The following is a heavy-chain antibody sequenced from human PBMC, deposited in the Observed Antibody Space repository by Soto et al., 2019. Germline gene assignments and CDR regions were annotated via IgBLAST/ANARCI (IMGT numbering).Heavy chain of an antibody. CDR3: AKDRDYYGSGRSWFDP. Sequence: GGSLRLSCAASGFTFSSYAMSWVRQAPGKGLEWVSAISGSGGSTYYADSVKGRFTISRDNSKNTLYLQMNSLRAEDTAVYYCAKDRDYYGSGRSWFDPWGQGTLVTVSS. CDR2: ISGSGGST. V-gene: IGHV3-23*01. D-gene: IGHD3-10*01. CDR1: GFTFSSYA. J-gene: IGHJ5*02.